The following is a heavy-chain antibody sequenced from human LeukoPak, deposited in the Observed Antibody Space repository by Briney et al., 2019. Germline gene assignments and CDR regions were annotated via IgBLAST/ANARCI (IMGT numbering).Heavy chain of an antibody. V-gene: IGHV4-4*07. J-gene: IGHJ6*03. D-gene: IGHD3-10*01. Sequence: PSETLSLTCTVSGGSISNYYWSWIRQPAGKGLEWIGRIYTSGSTNYNPSLKSRVTISVDTSKNQFSLKLSSVTAADTAVYYCARSPFGYYYYYYMDVWGKGTTVTISS. CDR1: GGSISNYY. CDR3: ARSPFGYYYYYYMDV. CDR2: IYTSGST.